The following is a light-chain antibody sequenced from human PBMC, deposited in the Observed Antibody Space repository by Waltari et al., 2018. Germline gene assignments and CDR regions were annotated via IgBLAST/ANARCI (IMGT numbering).Light chain of an antibody. CDR3: QVWDSSSDR. Sequence: SYVLTQPPSVSVAPGQTARITCGGNNIGCKSVHWYQQKPGQAPVLVIYYDSDWPSGIPERFSGSNSGNTATLTISRVEAGDEADYYCQVWDSSSDRFGGGTKLTVL. CDR2: YDS. V-gene: IGLV3-21*04. CDR1: NIGCKS. J-gene: IGLJ2*01.